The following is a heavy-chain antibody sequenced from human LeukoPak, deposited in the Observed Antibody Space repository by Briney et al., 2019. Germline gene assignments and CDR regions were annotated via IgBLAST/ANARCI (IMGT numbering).Heavy chain of an antibody. Sequence: ASVKVSCKASGYTFTSYGISWVRQAPGQGLEWMGWISAYNGNTNYAQKLQGRVTMTTDTSTSTAYMELRSLRSDDTAVYYCARDHVAYCSGGSCYFDPWGQGTLVTVSS. CDR1: GYTFTSYG. D-gene: IGHD2-15*01. CDR3: ARDHVAYCSGGSCYFDP. V-gene: IGHV1-18*01. CDR2: ISAYNGNT. J-gene: IGHJ5*02.